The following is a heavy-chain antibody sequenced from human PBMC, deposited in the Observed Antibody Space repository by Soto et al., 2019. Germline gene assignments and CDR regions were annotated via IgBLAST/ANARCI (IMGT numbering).Heavy chain of an antibody. J-gene: IGHJ4*02. D-gene: IGHD5-18*01. CDR2: IYYGGST. Sequence: QLQLQESGPGLVKPSETLSLTCTVSGGSVSSSNYYWAWIRQPPGKGLEWIVTIYYGGSTYYNPSLESLVTISVDTAQNQFSLKLSSVTAADTAVYFCARLPKGNSYCNSWGQGTLVTVSS. CDR3: ARLPKGNSYCNS. CDR1: GGSVSSSNYY. V-gene: IGHV4-39*01.